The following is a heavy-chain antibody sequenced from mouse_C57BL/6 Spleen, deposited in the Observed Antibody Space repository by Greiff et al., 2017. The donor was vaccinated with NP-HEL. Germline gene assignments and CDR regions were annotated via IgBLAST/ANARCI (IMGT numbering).Heavy chain of an antibody. D-gene: IGHD2-4*01. CDR1: GFTFSSYA. Sequence: EVMLVESGGGLVKPGGSLKLSCAASGFTFSSYAMSWVRQTPEKRLEWVATISDGGSYTYYPDNVKGRFPISRDNAKNNLYLQMSHLKSEDTAMYYCARADYDWFAYWGQGTLVTVSA. CDR3: ARADYDWFAY. J-gene: IGHJ3*01. CDR2: ISDGGSYT. V-gene: IGHV5-4*03.